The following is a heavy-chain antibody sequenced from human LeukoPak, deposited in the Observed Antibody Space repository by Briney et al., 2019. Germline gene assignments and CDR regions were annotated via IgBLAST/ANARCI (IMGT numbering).Heavy chain of an antibody. CDR2: IYYSGST. D-gene: IGHD3-10*01. CDR1: GGSISSYY. Sequence: SETLSLTCTVSGGSISSYYWSWIRQPPGKGLEWIGYIYYSGSTNYNPSLKSRVTISVDTSKNQFSPKLSSVTAADTAVYYCARQGSGSYYNSKAYYYYGMDVWGQGTTVTVSS. J-gene: IGHJ6*02. V-gene: IGHV4-59*08. CDR3: ARQGSGSYYNSKAYYYYGMDV.